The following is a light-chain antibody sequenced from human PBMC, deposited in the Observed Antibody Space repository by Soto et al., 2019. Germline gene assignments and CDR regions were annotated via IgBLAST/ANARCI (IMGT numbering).Light chain of an antibody. Sequence: MVSTQSPGTLSLSPGERATLSCRASQSVSSSYLAWYQQKPGQAPRLIIYGASSRATGIPDRFSGSGSGIDFTLTISRLEPEDFAVYYCQQYGSSPPYTFGQGTKLEIK. V-gene: IGKV3-20*01. CDR2: GAS. J-gene: IGKJ2*01. CDR3: QQYGSSPPYT. CDR1: QSVSSSY.